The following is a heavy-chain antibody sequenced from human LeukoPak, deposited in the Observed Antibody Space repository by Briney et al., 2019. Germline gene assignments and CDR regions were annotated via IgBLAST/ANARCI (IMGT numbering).Heavy chain of an antibody. Sequence: SETLSLTCAIYGGSFSGYYWSWIRQPPGKGLEWIGEINHSGSTNYNPSLKSRVTISVDTSKNQFSLKLSSVTAADTAVYYCARVVLGNYYFDYWGQGTLVTVSS. CDR3: ARVVLGNYYFDY. CDR2: INHSGST. CDR1: GGSFSGYY. V-gene: IGHV4-34*01. D-gene: IGHD1-7*01. J-gene: IGHJ4*02.